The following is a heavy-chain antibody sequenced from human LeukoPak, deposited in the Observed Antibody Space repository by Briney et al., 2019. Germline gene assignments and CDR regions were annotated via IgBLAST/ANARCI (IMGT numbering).Heavy chain of an antibody. CDR1: GGSISSSTW. D-gene: IGHD2-2*01. V-gene: IGHV4-4*02. CDR3: ARHRGYCSSTSCYSYYYMDV. CDR2: IYHSGRT. Sequence: PSETLSLTCAVSGGSISSSTWWSWVRQPPGKGLEWIGEIYHSGRTNYNPSLKSRIAISIDTSKNQFSLKLSSVTAADTAVYYCARHRGYCSSTSCYSYYYMDVWGKGTTVTISS. J-gene: IGHJ6*03.